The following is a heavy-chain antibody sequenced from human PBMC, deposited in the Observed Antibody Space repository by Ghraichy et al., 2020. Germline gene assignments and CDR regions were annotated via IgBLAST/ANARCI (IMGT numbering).Heavy chain of an antibody. V-gene: IGHV3-23*01. D-gene: IGHD6-13*01. CDR1: GFTFSTYA. Sequence: GGSLRLSCAASGFTFSTYAMSWVRQAPGKGLEWVSAISDSGGGPYYADSVKGRFTISRDNSKNTLYLQMNSLRAEDTAVYYCAKPPTTYSTSWPLGSYWGQGTLVTVSS. CDR3: AKPPTTYSTSWPLGSY. J-gene: IGHJ4*02. CDR2: ISDSGGGP.